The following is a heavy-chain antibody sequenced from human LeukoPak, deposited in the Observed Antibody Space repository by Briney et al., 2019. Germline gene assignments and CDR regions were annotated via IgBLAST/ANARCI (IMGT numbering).Heavy chain of an antibody. Sequence: GGSLRLSCAASGFTFSSYGMHWVRQAPGKGLEWVAVISYDGSNKYYADPVKGRFTISRDNSKNTLYLQMNSLRAEDTAVYYCAKDQGQIAVAPPGVVDYWGQGTLVTVSS. CDR3: AKDQGQIAVAPPGVVDY. CDR2: ISYDGSNK. D-gene: IGHD6-19*01. J-gene: IGHJ4*02. CDR1: GFTFSSYG. V-gene: IGHV3-30*18.